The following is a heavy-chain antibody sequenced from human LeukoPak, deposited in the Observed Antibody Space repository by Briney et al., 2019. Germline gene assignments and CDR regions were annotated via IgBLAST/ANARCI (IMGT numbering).Heavy chain of an antibody. CDR1: GFTFNNYN. D-gene: IGHD3-16*02. V-gene: IGHV3-21*04. CDR3: AKDYLPPAYDYVWGSYRWKGGFDY. Sequence: GGSLRLSCAASGFTFNNYNMNWVRQAPGKGLEWVSSISSISSSYIYYADSVKGRFTISRDNARNSLYLQMNSLRAEDTAVYYCAKDYLPPAYDYVWGSYRWKGGFDYWGQGTLVTVSS. J-gene: IGHJ4*02. CDR2: ISSISSSYI.